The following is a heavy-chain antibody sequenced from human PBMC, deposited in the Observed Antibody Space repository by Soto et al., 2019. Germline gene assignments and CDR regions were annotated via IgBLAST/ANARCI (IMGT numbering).Heavy chain of an antibody. CDR2: INPSGVTT. CDR3: ARSGVDYIALYGMDV. J-gene: IGHJ6*02. D-gene: IGHD3-10*01. Sequence: QVHLVQSGAEVKKPGASVKVSCKASGYTFTDYYMHWVRQAPGQGLEWVGIINPSGVTTSYAQKSRGRVTMTRDTSTSTAYMELSSLRSEDTAVYYCARSGVDYIALYGMDVWGQGTTVTVSS. CDR1: GYTFTDYY. V-gene: IGHV1-46*03.